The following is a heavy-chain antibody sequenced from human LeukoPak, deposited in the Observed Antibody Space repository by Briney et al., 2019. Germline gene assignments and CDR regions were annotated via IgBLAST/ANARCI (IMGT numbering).Heavy chain of an antibody. CDR1: GFTFSSYG. J-gene: IGHJ4*02. D-gene: IGHD2-2*01. CDR3: ARGVRIVVPAAMNDY. Sequence: GGSLRLSCAASGFTFSSYGMHWVRQAPGKGLEWVAVISYDGSNKYYADSVKGRFTISRDNSKNTLYLQMNSLRAEDTAVYYCARGVRIVVPAAMNDYWGQGTLVTVSS. V-gene: IGHV3-30*03. CDR2: ISYDGSNK.